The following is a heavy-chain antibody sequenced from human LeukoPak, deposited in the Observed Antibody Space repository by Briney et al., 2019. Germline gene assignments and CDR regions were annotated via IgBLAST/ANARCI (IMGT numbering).Heavy chain of an antibody. J-gene: IGHJ4*02. CDR3: ARGPPARELPIYFDY. CDR2: IYYSGST. Sequence: SETLSLTCTVSGGSISSYYWSWMRQPPGKGLEWIGYIYYSGSTNYNPSLKSRVTISVDTSKNQFSLKLSSVTAADTAVYYCARGPPARELPIYFDYWGQGTLVTVSS. V-gene: IGHV4-59*01. D-gene: IGHD1-26*01. CDR1: GGSISSYY.